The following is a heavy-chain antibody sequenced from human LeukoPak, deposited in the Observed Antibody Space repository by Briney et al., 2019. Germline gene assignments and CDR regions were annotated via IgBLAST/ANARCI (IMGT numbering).Heavy chain of an antibody. CDR3: ARDGDTSLTHFLDP. CDR1: GGSISSGAYY. D-gene: IGHD5-18*01. J-gene: IGHJ5*02. V-gene: IGHV4-31*03. CDR2: INYSGKT. Sequence: SETLSLTCIVSGGSISSGAYYWSWIRQHPGKGLEWIGYINYSGKTYYNPSLRSRVSISVDTSKNQFSLKVNSMTAADTAVYYCARDGDTSLTHFLDPWGQGILVTVSS.